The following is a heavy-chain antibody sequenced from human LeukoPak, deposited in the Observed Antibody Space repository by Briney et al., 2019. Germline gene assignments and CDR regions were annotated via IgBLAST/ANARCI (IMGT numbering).Heavy chain of an antibody. D-gene: IGHD6-19*01. CDR3: VRGGIRLAGLDAFDI. Sequence: GGSLRLSCAASGFTFSKYDMYWVRQTTGKGLECVSAIGVGGDTKYTDSVKGRFTISRENGKESLYLHMNSLRAEGTAVYYCVRGGIRLAGLDAFDIWGQGTVVAVFS. CDR1: GFTFSKYD. J-gene: IGHJ3*02. CDR2: IGVGGDT. V-gene: IGHV3-13*01.